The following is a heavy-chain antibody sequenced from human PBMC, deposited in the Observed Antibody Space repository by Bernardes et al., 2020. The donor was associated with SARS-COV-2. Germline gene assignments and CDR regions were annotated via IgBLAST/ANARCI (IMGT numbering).Heavy chain of an antibody. Sequence: GGSLRLSCAASGFTFSSYEMNWVRQAPGKGLEWVSYISSSGSTIYYADSVKGRFTISRDNAKNSLYLQMNSLRAEDTAVYYCARGGVAYSSFLYYFDYWGQGTLVTVSS. CDR3: ARGGVAYSSFLYYFDY. J-gene: IGHJ4*02. V-gene: IGHV3-48*03. CDR2: ISSSGSTI. CDR1: GFTFSSYE. D-gene: IGHD6-19*01.